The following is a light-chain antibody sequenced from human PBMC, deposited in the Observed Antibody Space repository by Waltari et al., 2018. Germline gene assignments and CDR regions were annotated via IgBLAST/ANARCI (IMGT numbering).Light chain of an antibody. CDR2: ENT. CDR1: NLGNRY. J-gene: IGLJ1*01. V-gene: IGLV3-1*01. Sequence: SYELTQPPSVSVSPGQTASITCSGDNLGNRYTSWYRQKPGQSPMVVIFENTKRPSGIPERFGGSNSGNTATLTISGTQPLDEADYYCQAWDANTASFGPGTKVTVL. CDR3: QAWDANTAS.